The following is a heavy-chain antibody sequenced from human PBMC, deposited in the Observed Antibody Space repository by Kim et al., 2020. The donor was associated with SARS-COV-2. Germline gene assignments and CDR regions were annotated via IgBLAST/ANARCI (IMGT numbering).Heavy chain of an antibody. J-gene: IGHJ4*02. V-gene: IGHV4-59*01. D-gene: IGHD2-21*02. Sequence: SETLSLTCTVAGGSISSYYWSWIRQPPGEGLEWIGYIYYSGSTNYNPPLKSRFTLSVDTSKNQFSLKRSSVTASNTAVYYGARIGGDSSGHFDYWGQGTLVTVSS. CDR1: GGSISSYY. CDR2: IYYSGST. CDR3: ARIGGDSSGHFDY.